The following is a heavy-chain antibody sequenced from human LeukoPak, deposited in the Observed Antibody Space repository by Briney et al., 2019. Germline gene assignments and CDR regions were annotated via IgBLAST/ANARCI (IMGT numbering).Heavy chain of an antibody. J-gene: IGHJ4*02. CDR2: INWNGGST. CDR1: GFTFDDYG. D-gene: IGHD3-16*01. CDR3: ARGYYDYVWGSSDYFDY. V-gene: IGHV3-20*04. Sequence: GGSLRLSWAASGFTFDDYGMSWVRQAPGKGLEWVSGINWNGGSTGYADSVKGRFTISRDNAKNSLYLQMNSLRAEDTALYYCARGYYDYVWGSSDYFDYWGQGTLVTVSS.